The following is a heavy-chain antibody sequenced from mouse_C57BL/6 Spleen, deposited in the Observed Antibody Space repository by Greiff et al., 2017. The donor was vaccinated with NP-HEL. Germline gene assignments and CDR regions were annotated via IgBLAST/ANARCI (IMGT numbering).Heavy chain of an antibody. CDR3: TIITTVRFDY. CDR1: GFNIKDDY. CDR2: IDPENGDT. D-gene: IGHD1-1*01. J-gene: IGHJ2*01. V-gene: IGHV14-4*01. Sequence: EVQLQQSGAELVRPGASVKLSCTASGFNIKDDYMHWVKQRPEQGLEWIGWIDPENGDTEYASKFQGKATITADTSSNTAYLQLSSLTSEDTAVYYCTIITTVRFDYWGQGTTLTVSS.